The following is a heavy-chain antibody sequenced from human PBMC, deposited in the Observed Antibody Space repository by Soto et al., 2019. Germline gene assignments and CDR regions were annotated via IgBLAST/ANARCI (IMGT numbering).Heavy chain of an antibody. D-gene: IGHD3-9*01. V-gene: IGHV1-3*01. CDR2: INAGNGNT. Sequence: ASVKVSCKASGYTFTSYSMHWVRQAPGQRLEWMGWINAGNGNTKYSQKFQGRVTITRDTSASTAYMELSSLRSEDTAVYYCARLADYGLYTGYYSDFWGQGTLV. CDR3: ARLADYGLYTGYYSDF. CDR1: GYTFTSYS. J-gene: IGHJ4*02.